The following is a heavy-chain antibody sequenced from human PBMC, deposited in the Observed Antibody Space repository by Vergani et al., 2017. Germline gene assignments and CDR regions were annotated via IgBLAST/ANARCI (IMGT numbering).Heavy chain of an antibody. V-gene: IGHV2-26*01. CDR1: GFSLSNARMG. CDR3: ARILVAGITGTPFYSYYYMDV. CDR2: IFSNDEK. Sequence: QVTLKESGPVLVKPTETLTLTCTVSGFSLSNARMGVSWIRQPPGKALEWLAHIFSNDEKSYSTSLKSRLTISKDTSKSQVVLTMTNMDPVDTATYYCARILVAGITGTPFYSYYYMDVWSKGTTVTVSS. J-gene: IGHJ6*03. D-gene: IGHD1-20*01.